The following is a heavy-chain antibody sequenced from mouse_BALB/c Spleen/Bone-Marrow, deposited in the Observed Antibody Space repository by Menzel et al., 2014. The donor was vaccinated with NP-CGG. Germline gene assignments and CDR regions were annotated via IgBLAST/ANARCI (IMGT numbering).Heavy chain of an antibody. D-gene: IGHD1-1*01. CDR3: ARYYYGSSLFAY. J-gene: IGHJ3*01. CDR2: IDPANGNT. V-gene: IGHV14-3*02. CDR1: GFNIKDTY. Sequence: EVKLMESWAELVKPGASVKLSCTASGFNIKDTYMYWVKQRPEQGLEWIGRIDPANGNTKYDPKFQDKATITADTSSNTACLQLSSLTSEDTAVYYCARYYYGSSLFAYWGQGTLVTVSA.